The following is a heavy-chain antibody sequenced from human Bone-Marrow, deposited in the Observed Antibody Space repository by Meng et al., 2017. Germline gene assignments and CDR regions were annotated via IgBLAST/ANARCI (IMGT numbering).Heavy chain of an antibody. J-gene: IGHJ4*01. Sequence: ITWKGSGPTLVQPQHTLTPTCPFSGFSLSTSGVAVHWIRQPPGKALEWLALTYCDDDKRYSPSLKTRLTITKDTSKHQVVLTMTNMDPVDTATYYCVHSGASTFPDYWGQGTLVTVSS. CDR2: TYCDDDK. V-gene: IGHV2-5*02. CDR3: VHSGASTFPDY. D-gene: IGHD1-26*01. CDR1: GFSLSTSGVA.